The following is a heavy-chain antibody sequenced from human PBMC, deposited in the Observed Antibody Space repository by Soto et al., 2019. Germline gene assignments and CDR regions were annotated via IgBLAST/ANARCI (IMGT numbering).Heavy chain of an antibody. CDR2: TYYSGST. Sequence: SGTLSLTCTLSGGSISSGGYYRSWIRQHPGKGLEWIGYTYYSGSTYYNPSLKSRVTLSVDTSKNPFSLKLSSVTAADTAVYYCESARNVPRNWFDPWGQGTPVTVSS. V-gene: IGHV4-31*03. CDR1: GGSISSGGYY. J-gene: IGHJ5*02. CDR3: ESARNVPRNWFDP. D-gene: IGHD1-1*01.